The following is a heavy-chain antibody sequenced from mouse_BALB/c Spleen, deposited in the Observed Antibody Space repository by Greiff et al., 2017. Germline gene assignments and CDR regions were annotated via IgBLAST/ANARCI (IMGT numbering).Heavy chain of an antibody. CDR1: GFTFSSYT. D-gene: IGHD2-3*01. CDR3: TRGDGPYAMDY. V-gene: IGHV5-6-4*01. J-gene: IGHJ4*01. CDR2: ISSGGSYT. Sequence: EVQVVESGGGLVQPGGSLKLSCAASGFTFSSYTMSWVRQTPEKRLEWVATISSGGSYTYYPDSVKGRFTISRDNAKNTLYLQMSSLKSEDTAMYYCTRGDGPYAMDYWGQGTSVTVSS.